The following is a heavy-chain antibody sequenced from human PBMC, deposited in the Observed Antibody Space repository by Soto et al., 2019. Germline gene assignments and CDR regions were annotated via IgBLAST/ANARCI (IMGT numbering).Heavy chain of an antibody. CDR1: GFTFSSYG. V-gene: IGHV3-33*01. CDR2: IWYDGSNK. D-gene: IGHD4-4*01. CDR3: ARDSATVTLTYYYYGMDV. Sequence: GESLKISCAASGFTFSSYGMHWVRQAPGKGLEWVAVIWYDGSNKYYADSVKGRFTISRDNSKNTLYLQMNSLRAEDTAVYYCARDSATVTLTYYYYGMDVWGQGTTVTVSS. J-gene: IGHJ6*02.